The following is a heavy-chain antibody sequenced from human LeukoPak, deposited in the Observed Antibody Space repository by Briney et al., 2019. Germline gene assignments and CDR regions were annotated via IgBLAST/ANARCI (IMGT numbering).Heavy chain of an antibody. J-gene: IGHJ4*02. D-gene: IGHD2-15*01. V-gene: IGHV3-7*01. CDR1: GFTFSSYW. CDR2: IKRDGSDR. Sequence: GGSLRLSCAASGFTFSSYWMSWVRQAPGKGLEWVANIKRDGSDRYYVGSVEGRFTISRDNAKNSLYLQMSSLRAEDTAIYYCARGFCSGGNCPHFDYCGQGTLVTVSS. CDR3: ARGFCSGGNCPHFDY.